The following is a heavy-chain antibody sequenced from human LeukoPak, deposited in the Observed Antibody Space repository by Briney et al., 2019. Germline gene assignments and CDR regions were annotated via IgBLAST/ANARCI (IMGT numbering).Heavy chain of an antibody. Sequence: GGSLRLSCAASGFTFSSNYMSWVRQAPGKGLEGVSVIYSGGSTYYADSVKGRFTISRDNSKNTLYLQMNSLGAEDTAVYYCARDGWYYGSGSWYMDVWGKGTTVTVSS. CDR1: GFTFSSNY. CDR2: IYSGGST. D-gene: IGHD3-10*01. J-gene: IGHJ6*03. CDR3: ARDGWYYGSGSWYMDV. V-gene: IGHV3-53*01.